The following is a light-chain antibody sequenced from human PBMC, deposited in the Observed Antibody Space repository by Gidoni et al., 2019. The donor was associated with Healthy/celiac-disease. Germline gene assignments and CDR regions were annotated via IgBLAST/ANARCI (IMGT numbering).Light chain of an antibody. CDR1: QSISSY. CDR2: DAS. Sequence: DIQMTQPPSSLSASVGDRVTITCRASQSISSYLNWYQQKPVKAPELLIYDASSLKSGVPSRFSGSVSGTDFTLTISSLQPEDFATYYCQQSDSTPFTFXPXTKVDIK. CDR3: QQSDSTPFT. V-gene: IGKV1-39*01. J-gene: IGKJ3*01.